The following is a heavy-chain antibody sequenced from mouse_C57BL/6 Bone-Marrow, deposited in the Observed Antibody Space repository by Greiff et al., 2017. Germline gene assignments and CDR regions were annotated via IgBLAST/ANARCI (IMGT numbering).Heavy chain of an antibody. CDR3: AGGSSLRFAY. CDR2: IDPSDSYT. D-gene: IGHD1-1*01. J-gene: IGHJ3*01. Sequence: QVQLQQPGAELVMPGASVKLSCKASGYTFTSYWMHWVKQRPGPGLEWIGEIDPSDSYTNYNQKFKGKSTLTVDKSSSTAYMQLSSLTSEDSAVYYCAGGSSLRFAYWGQGTLVTVSA. V-gene: IGHV1-69*01. CDR1: GYTFTSYW.